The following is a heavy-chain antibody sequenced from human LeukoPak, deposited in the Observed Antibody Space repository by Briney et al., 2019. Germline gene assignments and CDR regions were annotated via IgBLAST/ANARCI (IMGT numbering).Heavy chain of an antibody. CDR1: GYTFTDYG. V-gene: IGHV7-4-1*02. CDR3: ARVYRSSWYPMDY. J-gene: IGHJ4*02. CDR2: INTNTGNP. Sequence: ASVKVSCKASGYTFTDYGMSWVRQAPGQGLEWMGWINTNTGNPTYAQAFTGRFVFSLDTSVSTAYLQITSLKAEDTAVYYCARVYRSSWYPMDYWGQGTPVTVSS. D-gene: IGHD6-13*01.